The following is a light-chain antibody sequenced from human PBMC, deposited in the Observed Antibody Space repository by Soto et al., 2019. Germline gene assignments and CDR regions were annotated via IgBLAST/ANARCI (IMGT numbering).Light chain of an antibody. CDR3: QQYNSYST. CDR1: QSISSW. J-gene: IGKJ2*01. CDR2: DAS. V-gene: IGKV1-5*01. Sequence: DIQMTQTPSTLSASVGDRVTITCRASQSISSWLAWYQQKPGKAPKLLIYDASSLESGVPSRFSGSGSGTEFTITISSLQRDDFATYFCQQYNSYSTFGQGTKLEIK.